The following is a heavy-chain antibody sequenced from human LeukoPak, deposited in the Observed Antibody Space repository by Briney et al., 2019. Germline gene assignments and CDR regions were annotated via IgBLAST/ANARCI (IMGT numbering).Heavy chain of an antibody. CDR1: GGSISSYY. D-gene: IGHD3-3*01. Sequence: PSETLSLTCTVSGGSISSYYWSWIRQPPGKGLEWIGHIYYSGSTNYNPSLKSRVTISVDTSKNQFSLKLSSVTAADTAVYYCASTYYDFWSGYSYGTDVWGQGTTVTVSS. CDR3: ASTYYDFWSGYSYGTDV. J-gene: IGHJ6*02. CDR2: IYYSGST. V-gene: IGHV4-59*01.